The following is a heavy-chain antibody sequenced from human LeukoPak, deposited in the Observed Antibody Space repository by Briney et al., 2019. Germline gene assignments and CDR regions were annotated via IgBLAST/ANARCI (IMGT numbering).Heavy chain of an antibody. J-gene: IGHJ6*02. CDR2: IGTAGDT. D-gene: IGHD4-11*01. V-gene: IGHV3-13*01. Sequence: PGGSLRLSCAASGFTVSSNYMSWVRQAPGKGLEWVSAIGTAGDTYYPGSVKGRFTISRENAKNSLYLQMNSLRAGDTAVYYCARALASTVTTSGSYYGMDVWGQGTTVTVSS. CDR1: GFTVSSNY. CDR3: ARALASTVTTSGSYYGMDV.